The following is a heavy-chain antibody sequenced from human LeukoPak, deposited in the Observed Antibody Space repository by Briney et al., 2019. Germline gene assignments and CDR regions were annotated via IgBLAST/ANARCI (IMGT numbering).Heavy chain of an antibody. CDR2: IKQDGSEK. Sequence: GGSLRLSCAASRFTFSSYLMSWVRQAPGKGLEWVAHIKQDGSEKYYVHSVKGRFTISRDTSRSTLYLQMNSLRAEDAAVYYCAKAPVTSCRGAFCYPFYYWGQGTLVTVSS. V-gene: IGHV3-7*03. J-gene: IGHJ4*02. CDR1: RFTFSSYL. D-gene: IGHD2-15*01. CDR3: AKAPVTSCRGAFCYPFYY.